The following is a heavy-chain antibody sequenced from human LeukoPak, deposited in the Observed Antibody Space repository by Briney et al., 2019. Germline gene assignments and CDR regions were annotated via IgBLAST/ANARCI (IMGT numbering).Heavy chain of an antibody. D-gene: IGHD6-19*01. CDR3: ARDLYSSGYLGY. CDR2: MNPNSGNT. CDR1: GYTFTSYD. Sequence: ASVKVSCKASGYTFTSYDINWVRQATGQGLEWMGWMNPNSGNTGYAQKLQGRVTMTTDTSTSTAYMELRSLRSDDTAVYYCARDLYSSGYLGYWGQGTLVTVSS. V-gene: IGHV1-8*01. J-gene: IGHJ4*02.